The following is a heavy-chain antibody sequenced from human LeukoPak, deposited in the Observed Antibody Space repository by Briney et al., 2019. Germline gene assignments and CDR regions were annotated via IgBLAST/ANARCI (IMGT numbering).Heavy chain of an antibody. CDR2: ISYDRSNK. Sequence: GGSLRLSCAASGFTFSSYGMHWVRQAPGKGLEWVAVISYDRSNKYYADSVKGRFTISRDNSKNTLYLQMNSLRAEDTAVYYCAKAVYGGSYFDYWGQGTLVTVSS. CDR3: AKAVYGGSYFDY. V-gene: IGHV3-30*18. D-gene: IGHD4-23*01. CDR1: GFTFSSYG. J-gene: IGHJ4*02.